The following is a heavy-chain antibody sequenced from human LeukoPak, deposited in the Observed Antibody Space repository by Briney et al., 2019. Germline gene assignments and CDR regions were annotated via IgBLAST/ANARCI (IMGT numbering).Heavy chain of an antibody. J-gene: IGHJ6*03. V-gene: IGHV1-2*02. CDR2: INPNSGGT. CDR3: ARGPGGGSYLDYYYYYMDV. D-gene: IGHD1-26*01. CDR1: GYTFTSYG. Sequence: GASVKVSCKASGYTFTSYGISWVRQAPGQGLEWMGWINPNSGGTNYAQKFQGRVTMTRDTSISTAYMELSRLRSDDTAVYYCARGPGGGSYLDYYYYYMDVWGKGTTVTVSS.